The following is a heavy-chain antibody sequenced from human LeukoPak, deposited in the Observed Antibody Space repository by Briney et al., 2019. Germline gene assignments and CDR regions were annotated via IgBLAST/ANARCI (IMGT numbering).Heavy chain of an antibody. CDR3: ARDRGVTSRSRELHYYYYMDV. Sequence: ASVKVSCKASGYTFTVHYMHWLRQAPGQGLEWMGWIKPDSGATNFAQNFQGRVTMTSDTSINTAYMELSSLRSEDTAVYYCARDRGVTSRSRELHYYYYMDVWGKGTTVTVSS. CDR1: GYTFTVHY. D-gene: IGHD4-17*01. V-gene: IGHV1-2*02. CDR2: IKPDSGAT. J-gene: IGHJ6*03.